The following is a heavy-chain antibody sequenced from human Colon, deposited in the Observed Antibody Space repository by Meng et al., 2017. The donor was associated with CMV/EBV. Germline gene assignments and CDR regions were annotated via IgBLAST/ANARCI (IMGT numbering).Heavy chain of an antibody. J-gene: IGHJ3*02. CDR3: ARDGGQTGKNTFDI. Sequence: QVQPVQSGAEGKKPGASVKVSCKASGYALTDYYIHWVRQAPGQGLEWVGWINPDSGDTRFAQRFQGRVTMTRDTSINTVYMDLSNLRPDDTAVYYCARDGGQTGKNTFDIWGQGTMVTVSS. V-gene: IGHV1-2*02. D-gene: IGHD3-16*01. CDR1: GYALTDYY. CDR2: INPDSGDT.